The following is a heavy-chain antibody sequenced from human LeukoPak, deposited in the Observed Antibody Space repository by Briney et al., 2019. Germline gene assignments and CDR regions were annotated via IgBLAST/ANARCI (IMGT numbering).Heavy chain of an antibody. D-gene: IGHD6-13*01. CDR2: TYYRSKWYN. V-gene: IGHV6-1*01. J-gene: IGHJ4*02. Sequence: SQTLSLTCAISGDSVSSNSAAWNWIRQSPSRGLEWPGRTYYRSKWYNDYAVSVKSRITINPDTSKNQFSLQLNSVTPEDTAVYYCARTAAGPRGRDYYFDYWGQGTLVTVSS. CDR1: GDSVSSNSAA. CDR3: ARTAAGPRGRDYYFDY.